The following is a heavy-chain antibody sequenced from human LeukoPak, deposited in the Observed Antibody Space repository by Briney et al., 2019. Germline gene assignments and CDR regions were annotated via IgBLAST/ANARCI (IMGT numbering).Heavy chain of an antibody. CDR1: GFTVGSNY. Sequence: GGSLRLSCAASGFTVGSNYMSWVRQAPGKGLEWVSVIYSGGSTYYADSVKGRFTISRHNSKNTLYLQMNSLRAEDTAVYYCARDLMSTVDYWGQGTLVTVSS. CDR2: IYSGGST. J-gene: IGHJ4*02. V-gene: IGHV3-53*04. CDR3: ARDLMSTVDY. D-gene: IGHD4-17*01.